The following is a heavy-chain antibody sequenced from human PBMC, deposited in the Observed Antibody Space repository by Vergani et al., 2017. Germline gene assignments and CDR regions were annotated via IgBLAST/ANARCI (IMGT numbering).Heavy chain of an antibody. V-gene: IGHV1-69-2*01. Sequence: EVQLVQSGAEVKKPGATMKISCKVSGYTFTDHYMHWVKQAPGKGLEWMGLVDPEDGETIYEEKFKGRVTIAADTSTDTAHLELSSLRSEDTAVYYCATPQAVTTGGMEVWVEGTTVIVSS. CDR1: GYTFTDHY. J-gene: IGHJ6*04. CDR2: VDPEDGET. CDR3: ATPQAVTTGGMEV. D-gene: IGHD4-17*01.